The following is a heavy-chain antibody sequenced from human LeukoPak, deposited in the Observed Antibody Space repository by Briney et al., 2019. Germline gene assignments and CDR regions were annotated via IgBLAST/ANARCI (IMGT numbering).Heavy chain of an antibody. D-gene: IGHD6-19*01. CDR1: GGSISNGNW. V-gene: IGHV4-4*02. J-gene: IGHJ1*01. Sequence: PSGTLSLTCGVSGGSISNGNWWSWVRQPPGKGLEWIGEIHRSGSTNCNPSLKSRVTISVDKSKNQFSLKLSSVTAADTAVYYCARHVLAVADLQYFQHWGQGTLVTVSS. CDR2: IHRSGST. CDR3: ARHVLAVADLQYFQH.